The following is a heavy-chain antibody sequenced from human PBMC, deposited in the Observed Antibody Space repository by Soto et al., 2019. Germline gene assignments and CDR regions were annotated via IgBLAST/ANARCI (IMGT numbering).Heavy chain of an antibody. J-gene: IGHJ5*02. CDR1: GFTFSSYS. V-gene: IGHV3-21*01. CDR2: ISSSSSYI. D-gene: IGHD1-26*01. CDR3: ARDARTGAGVWELRTLRGWFDP. Sequence: EVQLVESGGGLVKPGGSLRLSCAASGFTFSSYSMNWVRQAPGKGLEWVSSISSSSSYIYYADSVKGRFTISRDNAKNSLYLQMNSLRAEDTAVYYCARDARTGAGVWELRTLRGWFDPWGQGTLVTVSS.